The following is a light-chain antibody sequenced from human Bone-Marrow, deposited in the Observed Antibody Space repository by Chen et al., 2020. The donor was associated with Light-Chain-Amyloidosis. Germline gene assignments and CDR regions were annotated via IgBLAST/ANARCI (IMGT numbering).Light chain of an antibody. J-gene: IGLJ1*01. Sequence: QSVLTQPPSASGTPGQRVTISCSGSSSNIGSNYVYWYQQLPGTAPKLLLYRNNQRPSGVPDRFSGSKSGTSASLAISGLRSADEADYYCAAWDDSLSVYVFGTGTKVTVL. CDR1: SSNIGSNY. CDR2: RNN. CDR3: AAWDDSLSVYV. V-gene: IGLV1-47*01.